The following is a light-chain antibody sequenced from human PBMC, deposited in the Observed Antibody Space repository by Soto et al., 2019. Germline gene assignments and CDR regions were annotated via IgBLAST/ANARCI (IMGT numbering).Light chain of an antibody. Sequence: DIQMTQSPSSLSASFGDRVTITCRTSQSIAKFLNWYQQRPGKAPKVLIYGASSLQTGVPSRFSGSGFGTDFTLTIRSLQPEDFATYYYQQSYSTPWTVGQGTKVDIK. V-gene: IGKV1-39*01. CDR2: GAS. CDR1: QSIAKF. J-gene: IGKJ1*01. CDR3: QQSYSTPWT.